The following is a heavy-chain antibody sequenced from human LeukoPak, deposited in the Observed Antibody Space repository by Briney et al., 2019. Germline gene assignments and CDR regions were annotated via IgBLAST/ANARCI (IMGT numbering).Heavy chain of an antibody. V-gene: IGHV4-39*07. CDR1: GGSISSSSYY. J-gene: IGHJ4*02. Sequence: SETLSLTCTVSGGSISSSSYYWGWIRQPPGKGLEWIGSIYYSGSTYYNPSLKSRVTISVDTSKNQFSLKLSSVTAADTAVYYCASMELGSFDYWGQGTLVTVSS. D-gene: IGHD7-27*01. CDR3: ASMELGSFDY. CDR2: IYYSGST.